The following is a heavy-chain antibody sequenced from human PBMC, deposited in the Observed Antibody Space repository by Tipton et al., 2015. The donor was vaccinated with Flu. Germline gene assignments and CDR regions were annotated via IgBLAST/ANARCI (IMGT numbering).Heavy chain of an antibody. V-gene: IGHV4-59*02. Sequence: LRLSCTVSGGPVRGYYWSWIRQPPGKGLEWIGYVHYTGSTNYNPSLKSRVTMSVDTSKNHFALNLSSVTAADAAVYYCAREEGVGSGRSLDYWGQGTLVTVSS. CDR2: VHYTGST. J-gene: IGHJ4*02. CDR1: GGPVRGYY. CDR3: AREEGVGSGRSLDY. D-gene: IGHD3-10*01.